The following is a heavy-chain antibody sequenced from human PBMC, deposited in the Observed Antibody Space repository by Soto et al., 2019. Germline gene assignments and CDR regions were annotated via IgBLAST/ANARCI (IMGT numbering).Heavy chain of an antibody. CDR2: IYYSGST. V-gene: IGHV4-59*01. D-gene: IGHD4-17*01. Sequence: SETLSLTCTVSGGSISSYYWSWIRQPPGKGLEWIGYIYYSGSTNYNPSLKSRVTISVDTSKNQFSLKLSSVTAADTAVYYCARDKENSDYGGNGWFDPWGQGTLVTVSS. J-gene: IGHJ5*02. CDR3: ARDKENSDYGGNGWFDP. CDR1: GGSISSYY.